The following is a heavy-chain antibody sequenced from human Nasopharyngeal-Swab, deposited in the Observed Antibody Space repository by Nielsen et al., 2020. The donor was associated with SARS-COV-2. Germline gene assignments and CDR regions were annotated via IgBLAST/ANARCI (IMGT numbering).Heavy chain of an antibody. CDR2: IWYDGSNK. Sequence: GESLKISCAASGFTFSSHGMHWVRQAPGKGLEWVAVIWYDGSNKYYADSVKGRFTISRDNSKNTLYLQMNSLRAEDTAVYYCARGEDWNDVGGYYFDYWGQGTLVTVSS. D-gene: IGHD1-1*01. J-gene: IGHJ4*02. CDR3: ARGEDWNDVGGYYFDY. CDR1: GFTFSSHG. V-gene: IGHV3-33*01.